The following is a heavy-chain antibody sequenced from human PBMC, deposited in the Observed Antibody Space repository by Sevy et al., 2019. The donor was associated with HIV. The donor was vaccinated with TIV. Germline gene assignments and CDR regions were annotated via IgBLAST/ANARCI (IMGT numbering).Heavy chain of an antibody. CDR1: GGSVSSGSYY. V-gene: IGHV4-61*01. Sequence: SETLSLTCTVSGGSVSSGSYYWSWIRQPPGKGLEWIGYIYYSGSTNYNPSLKSRVTISVDTSKNQFSLKLSSVTAADTAVYYCARAAVTIFGVVIRPSRAFDIWGQWTMVTVSS. CDR2: IYYSGST. J-gene: IGHJ3*02. D-gene: IGHD3-3*01. CDR3: ARAAVTIFGVVIRPSRAFDI.